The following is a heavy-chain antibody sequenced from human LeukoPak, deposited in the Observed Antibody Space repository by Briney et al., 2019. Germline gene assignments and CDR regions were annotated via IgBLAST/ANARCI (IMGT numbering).Heavy chain of an antibody. Sequence: SETLSLTRTGSGVSISSYYWSWIRQPPGKGLEWIGYIYYSGSTNYNPSLKSRVTISVDTSKNQFSLKLSSVTAADTAVYYCASSYYYDSSGYYYDYWGQGTLVTVSS. J-gene: IGHJ4*02. CDR1: GVSISSYY. D-gene: IGHD3-22*01. CDR2: IYYSGST. CDR3: ASSYYYDSSGYYYDY. V-gene: IGHV4-59*01.